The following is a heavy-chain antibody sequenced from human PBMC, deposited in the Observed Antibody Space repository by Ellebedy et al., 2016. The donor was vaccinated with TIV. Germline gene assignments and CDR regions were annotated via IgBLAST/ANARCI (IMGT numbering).Heavy chain of an antibody. CDR2: INGGNGNT. D-gene: IGHD6-13*01. CDR3: ARLKGSSWYVETRGGYYFDY. J-gene: IGHJ4*02. V-gene: IGHV1-3*01. Sequence: AASVKVSCKSSGYTFISYGMHWVRQAPGQRLEWMGWINGGNGNTKYSQKFQGRVSITRDTSASTAYMDLRSLRSDDTAVYSCARLKGSSWYVETRGGYYFDYWGQGTLVTVSS. CDR1: GYTFISYG.